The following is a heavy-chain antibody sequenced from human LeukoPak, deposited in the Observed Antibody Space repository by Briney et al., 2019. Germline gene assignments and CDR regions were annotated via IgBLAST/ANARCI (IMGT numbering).Heavy chain of an antibody. J-gene: IGHJ3*02. Sequence: GGSLRLSCAASGFTFSSYGMNWVRQAPGKGLEWVSSISSSSSYIYYADSVKGRFTISRDNAKNSLYLQMNSLRAEDTAVYYCAREGPYYDSSGFYHDAFDIWGQGTMVTVSS. V-gene: IGHV3-21*01. CDR3: AREGPYYDSSGFYHDAFDI. D-gene: IGHD3-22*01. CDR2: ISSSSSYI. CDR1: GFTFSSYG.